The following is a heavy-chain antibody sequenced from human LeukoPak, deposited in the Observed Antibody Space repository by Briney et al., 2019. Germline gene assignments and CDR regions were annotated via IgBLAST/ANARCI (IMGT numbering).Heavy chain of an antibody. CDR3: ATEVASGSYDFDY. D-gene: IGHD1-26*01. V-gene: IGHV3-11*01. Sequence: GGSLRLSCAASGFTFSDYYMSWIRQAPGKGLEWVSYISSGGSTIYYADSVKGRFTISRDNAKNSLYLQMNSLRAEDTAVYYCATEVASGSYDFDYWGQGTLVTVSS. CDR2: ISSGGSTI. CDR1: GFTFSDYY. J-gene: IGHJ4*02.